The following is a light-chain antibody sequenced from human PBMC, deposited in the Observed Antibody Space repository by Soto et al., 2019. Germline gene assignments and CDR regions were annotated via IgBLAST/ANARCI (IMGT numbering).Light chain of an antibody. Sequence: QSVLTQPASVSGSPGQTITIPCTGSNTHVDEYNYVSWYQLLPRKAPHLIVNVVINRPSGVYPRFSGSNTANTASLTISGLQAEDEADYYCCSYTTTTAFYGFGTGTKVTVL. CDR2: VVI. CDR3: CSYTTTTAFYG. V-gene: IGLV2-14*03. CDR1: NTHVDEYNY. J-gene: IGLJ1*01.